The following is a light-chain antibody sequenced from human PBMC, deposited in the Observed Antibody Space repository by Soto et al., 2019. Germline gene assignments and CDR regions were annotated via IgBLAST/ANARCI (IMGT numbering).Light chain of an antibody. CDR3: HPCNNWPLT. J-gene: IGKJ4*01. CDR2: DTS. Sequence: EVVMRQSPATLSFSPGEGATLSCRASQGLRDTLAWSHHRPDQTPRLLIYDTSTRATGVPTRFSGSRSVAEFTLTINSLQSEDFAVYYCHPCNNWPLTFGGGTKV. CDR1: QGLRDT. V-gene: IGKV3-15*01.